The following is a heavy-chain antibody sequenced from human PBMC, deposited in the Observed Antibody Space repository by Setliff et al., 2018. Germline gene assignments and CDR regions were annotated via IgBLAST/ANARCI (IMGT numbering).Heavy chain of an antibody. V-gene: IGHV4-38-2*02. CDR1: GSAISSGHY. CDR2: FRPSGKT. Sequence: PSETLSLTCAVSGSAISSGHYWGWIRQPPGKGLEWIGSFRPSGKTYYNPSLNSRVTISVDMSKKQFSLKVTSVTAADTAVYYCVRDAGDGYGVDAYAGGGFDFWGQGTMVTVSS. D-gene: IGHD4-17*01. J-gene: IGHJ3*01. CDR3: VRDAGDGYGVDAYAGGGFDF.